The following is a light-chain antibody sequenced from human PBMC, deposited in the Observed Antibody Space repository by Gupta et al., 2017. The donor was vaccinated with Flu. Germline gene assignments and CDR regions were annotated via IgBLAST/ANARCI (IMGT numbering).Light chain of an antibody. CDR1: SSHIGSNY. J-gene: IGLJ3*02. V-gene: IGLV1-47*01. CDR2: RNN. Sequence: QSVLTQPPSASGTPGQRVTISCSGSSSHIGSNYVYWYQQLPGTAPKLLIYRNNQRPSGVPDRFSGSKSGTAASLAISGLRPEDEADFYCAAWEDSLNGRWVFGGGTKLTVL. CDR3: AAWEDSLNGRWV.